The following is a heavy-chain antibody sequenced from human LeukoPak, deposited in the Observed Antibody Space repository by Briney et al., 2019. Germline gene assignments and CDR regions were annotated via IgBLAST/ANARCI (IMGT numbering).Heavy chain of an antibody. J-gene: IGHJ5*02. CDR2: IIPIFGTA. CDR1: GGTFSSYA. D-gene: IGHD6-19*01. CDR3: ARDRGIAVAGTDWFDP. Sequence: GSSVKVSCKASGGTFSSYAISWVRQAPGQGLEWMGGIIPIFGTANYAQKFQGRVTITADESTSTAYMELSSLRSEDTAVYYCARDRGIAVAGTDWFDPWGQGTLVTVSS. V-gene: IGHV1-69*01.